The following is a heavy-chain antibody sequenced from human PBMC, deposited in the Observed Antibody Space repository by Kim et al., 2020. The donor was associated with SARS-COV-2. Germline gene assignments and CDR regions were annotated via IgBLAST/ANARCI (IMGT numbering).Heavy chain of an antibody. D-gene: IGHD3-16*02. J-gene: IGHJ4*02. V-gene: IGHV4-34*01. CDR3: ARGFGGVFGWVKRSTNFDY. Sequence: SRVTISVDTSKNQFSLKLSSVTAADTAVYYCARGFGGVFGWVKRSTNFDYWGQGTLVTVSS.